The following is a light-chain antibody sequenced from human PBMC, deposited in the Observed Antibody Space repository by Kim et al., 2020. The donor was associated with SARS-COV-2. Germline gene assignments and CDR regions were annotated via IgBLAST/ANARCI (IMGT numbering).Light chain of an antibody. CDR2: DAS. Sequence: SPGERATLSCRASQSVGNNSFAWYQQKPGQAPRLLIYDASARATGNPDRFSGSGSGTDFTLIISRLEPEDFAVYYCQQYATSPRTFGQGTKVDIK. CDR3: QQYATSPRT. V-gene: IGKV3-20*01. J-gene: IGKJ1*01. CDR1: QSVGNNS.